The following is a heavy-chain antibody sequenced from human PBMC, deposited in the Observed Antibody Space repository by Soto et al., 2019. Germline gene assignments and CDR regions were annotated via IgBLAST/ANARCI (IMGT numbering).Heavy chain of an antibody. Sequence: QITLKESGPLLVEPTQTLTLTCSFSGFSLTTGGVGVGWLRQAPGKALEGLGIIYWDNERRYNPSLKERLTITKDHSKIQVVVTMTYMEPVDTATYYFALRVPYSSYWDVGWFDTWGQETRVTVS. J-gene: IGHJ5*02. D-gene: IGHD2-21*01. V-gene: IGHV2-5*02. CDR1: GFSLTTGGVG. CDR3: ALRVPYSSYWDVGWFDT. CDR2: IYWDNER.